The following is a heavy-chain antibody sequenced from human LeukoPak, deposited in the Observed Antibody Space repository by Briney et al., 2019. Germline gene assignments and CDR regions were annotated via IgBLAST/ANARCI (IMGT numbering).Heavy chain of an antibody. CDR2: IRSKAYGGTT. CDR1: GFTFGDYA. D-gene: IGHD4-17*01. J-gene: IGHJ3*02. V-gene: IGHV3-49*03. CDR3: AKVDYGDFI. Sequence: GGSLRLSCTASGFTFGDYAMSWFRQAPGKGLEWVGFIRSKAYGGTTEYAASVKGRFTISRDDSKSIAYLQMNSLRAEDTAVYYCAKVDYGDFIWGQGTMVTVSS.